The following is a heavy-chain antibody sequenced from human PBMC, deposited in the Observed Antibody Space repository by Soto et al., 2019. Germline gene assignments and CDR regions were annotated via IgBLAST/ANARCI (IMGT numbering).Heavy chain of an antibody. CDR2: INMDGTKT. D-gene: IGHD3-22*01. V-gene: IGHV3-74*01. Sequence: PGGSLRLSCVASEFTFSKYWMHWVRQAPGKGLVWVSRINMDGTKTAYADSVKGRFTVSRDNANNTLYLQMNSLGVEDTAVYYCARDYYYDSRSSSVNWFDPWGQGTLVTVYS. CDR3: ARDYYYDSRSSSVNWFDP. CDR1: EFTFSKYW. J-gene: IGHJ5*02.